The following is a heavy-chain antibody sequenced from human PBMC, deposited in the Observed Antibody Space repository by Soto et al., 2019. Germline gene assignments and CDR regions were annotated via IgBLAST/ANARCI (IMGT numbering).Heavy chain of an antibody. CDR1: GYTFTSYG. V-gene: IGHV1-46*01. CDR2: INASGGST. D-gene: IGHD3-22*01. J-gene: IGHJ4*02. CDR3: ASHYYDSSGYYYFDY. Sequence: ASVKVSCTASGYTFTSYGISWVRQAPGQGLEWMGRINASGGSTSYAQKFQGRVTMTRDTSTSTVYMELSSLRSEDTAVYYCASHYYDSSGYYYFDYWGQGTLVTVSS.